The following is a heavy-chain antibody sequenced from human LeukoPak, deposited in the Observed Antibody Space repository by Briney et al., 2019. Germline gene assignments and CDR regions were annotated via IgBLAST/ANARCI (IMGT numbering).Heavy chain of an antibody. J-gene: IGHJ4*02. CDR2: ISSDGSDK. CDR1: GFTFSRFP. CDR3: ARDYPADH. Sequence: GGSLRLSCAASGFTFSRFPMHWVRQAPGKGLEWVALISSDGSDKKYADSVKGRFSMSRDNSKNTLYLQLHGLRVEDTAVYYCARDYPADHWGQGTLVTVSS. V-gene: IGHV3-30-3*01.